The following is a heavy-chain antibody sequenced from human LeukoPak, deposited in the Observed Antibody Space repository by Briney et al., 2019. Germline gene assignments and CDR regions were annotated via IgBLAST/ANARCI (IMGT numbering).Heavy chain of an antibody. J-gene: IGHJ4*02. V-gene: IGHV1-2*02. CDR1: GYTFTGYY. D-gene: IGHD6-13*01. CDR3: ARVSIAAAGTDDY. Sequence: GSVKVSCKASGYTFTGYYMHWVRQAPGEGLEWMGWINPNSGGTNYAQKFQGRVTMTRDTSTSTVYMELSSLRSEDTAVYYCARVSIAAAGTDDYWGQGTLVTVSS. CDR2: INPNSGGT.